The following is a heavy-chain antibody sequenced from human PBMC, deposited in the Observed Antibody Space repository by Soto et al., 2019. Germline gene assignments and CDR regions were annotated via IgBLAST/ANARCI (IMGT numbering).Heavy chain of an antibody. V-gene: IGHV4-30-2*01. D-gene: IGHD3-22*01. CDR1: GGSISRGGYS. J-gene: IGHJ6*01. CDR2: IYHSGST. Sequence: PSETLSLTCAVSGGSISRGGYSWSWIRQPPGKGLEWIGYIYHSGSTYYNPSLKSRVTISVDRSKNQFSLKLSSVTAADTAVYYCAGSGYYPNIDMDVWGEGTTVTVSS. CDR3: AGSGYYPNIDMDV.